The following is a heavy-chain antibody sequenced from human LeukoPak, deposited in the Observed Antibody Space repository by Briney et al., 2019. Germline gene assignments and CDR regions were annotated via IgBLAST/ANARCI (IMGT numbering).Heavy chain of an antibody. CDR1: GFTFSSYA. J-gene: IGHJ4*02. D-gene: IGHD6-6*01. CDR2: ISGSGGST. V-gene: IGHV3-23*01. CDR3: AKLKRYSSSSEADY. Sequence: GGSLRLSCAASGFTFSSYAMSWVRQAPGKGLEWVSAISGSGGSTYYADSVKGRFTISRDNSKNTLYLQMNSLRAEDTAVYYCAKLKRYSSSSEADYWGQGTLVTVSS.